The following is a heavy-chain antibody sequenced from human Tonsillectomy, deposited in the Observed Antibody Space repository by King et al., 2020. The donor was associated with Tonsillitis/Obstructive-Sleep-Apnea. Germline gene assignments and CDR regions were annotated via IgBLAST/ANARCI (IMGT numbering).Heavy chain of an antibody. J-gene: IGHJ4*02. D-gene: IGHD4-17*01. CDR2: ISSSSSNT. Sequence: QLVQSGGGLVKPGGSLRLSCAASGFTFSDCAMSWIRQAPGKGLEWVSYISSSSSNTNYADSVKGRLTISRDNAKNSLYLQMNSLRAEDTAVYYCASHFTDADYAFDAWGQGTLVTVPS. V-gene: IGHV3-11*06. CDR3: ASHFTDADYAFDA. CDR1: GFTFSDCA.